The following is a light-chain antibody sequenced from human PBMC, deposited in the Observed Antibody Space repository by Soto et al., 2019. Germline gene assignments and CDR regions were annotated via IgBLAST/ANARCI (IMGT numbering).Light chain of an antibody. J-gene: IGKJ4*01. CDR2: EAS. CDR1: QGVSSK. V-gene: IGKV3-15*01. CDR3: QQYTSWPLT. Sequence: EKVMTQSPATLSVSPGERVTLSCRASQGVSSKLAWYQHKHGQAHRLLIYEASTRATGIPARFNGSGSETEFTLTISSLQSEDFAVYDCQQYTSWPLTFGGGTKVEIK.